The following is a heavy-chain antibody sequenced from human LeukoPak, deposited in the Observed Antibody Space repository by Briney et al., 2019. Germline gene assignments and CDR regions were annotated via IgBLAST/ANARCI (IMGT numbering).Heavy chain of an antibody. Sequence: PSETLSLTCTVSGYSISSSYYWGWVRQPPGKGLGWIGHINHSGSTFFNPSLKSQVTVSIDTSKNQLSLRLSSVTAADTAVYYCARDIAGGTAFDYWGQGTLVTVSS. CDR1: GYSISSSYY. V-gene: IGHV4-38-2*02. CDR2: INHSGST. CDR3: ARDIAGGTAFDY. D-gene: IGHD1-26*01. J-gene: IGHJ4*02.